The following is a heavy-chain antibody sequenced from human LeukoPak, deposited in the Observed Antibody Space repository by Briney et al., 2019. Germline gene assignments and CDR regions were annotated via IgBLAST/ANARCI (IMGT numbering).Heavy chain of an antibody. V-gene: IGHV3-30*02. Sequence: GGSLRLSCVASGFTFNNYGMHWVRQAPGKGLEWVAFIWYDGIDKYYADSVKGRFTVSRDNSKNTVYLQMNTLRVEDTAVYYCAKDGDSNTGGYYYDFWGQGTLVIVSS. J-gene: IGHJ4*02. CDR3: AKDGDSNTGGYYYDF. CDR2: IWYDGIDK. CDR1: GFTFNNYG. D-gene: IGHD3-3*01.